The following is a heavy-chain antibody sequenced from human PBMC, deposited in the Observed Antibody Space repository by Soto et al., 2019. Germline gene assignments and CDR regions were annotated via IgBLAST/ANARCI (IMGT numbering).Heavy chain of an antibody. D-gene: IGHD3-10*01. Sequence: LRLSCAASGFTFSSYGMSWVRQAPGKGLEWVSSISGSGGSTYYADSVKGRFTISRDNSKNTLYLQMSSLRAEDTAVYYCANRNDYGSGSYFPFDHWGQGTLVTVSS. J-gene: IGHJ4*02. CDR2: ISGSGGST. CDR3: ANRNDYGSGSYFPFDH. CDR1: GFTFSSYG. V-gene: IGHV3-23*01.